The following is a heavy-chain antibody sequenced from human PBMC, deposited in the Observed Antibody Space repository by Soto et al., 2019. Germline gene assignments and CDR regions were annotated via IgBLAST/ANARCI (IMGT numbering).Heavy chain of an antibody. CDR2: IYYSGST. CDR3: AREGKHYYDSSGYLNPVDY. D-gene: IGHD3-22*01. V-gene: IGHV4-39*01. CDR1: GGSISSSSYY. Sequence: SETLSLTCTVSGGSISSSSYYWGWIRQPPGKGLEWIGSIYYSGSTYYNPSLKSRVTISVDTSKNQFSLKLSSVTAADTAVYYCAREGKHYYDSSGYLNPVDYWGQGTLVTVSS. J-gene: IGHJ4*02.